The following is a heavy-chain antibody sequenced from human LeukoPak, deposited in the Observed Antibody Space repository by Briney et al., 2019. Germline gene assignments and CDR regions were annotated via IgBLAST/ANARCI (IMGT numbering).Heavy chain of an antibody. CDR2: IIPILGIA. CDR3: ARDLGVPAALNWFDP. Sequence: ASVKVSCKASGGTFSSYAISWVRQAPGQGLEWMGRIIPILGIANYAQKFQGRVTITADKSTSTAYMELSSLRSEDTAVYYCARDLGVPAALNWFDPWGQGTLVTVSS. V-gene: IGHV1-69*04. CDR1: GGTFSSYA. J-gene: IGHJ5*02. D-gene: IGHD2-2*01.